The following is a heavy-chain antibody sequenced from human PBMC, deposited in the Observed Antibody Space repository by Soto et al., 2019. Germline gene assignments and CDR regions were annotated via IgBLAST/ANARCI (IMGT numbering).Heavy chain of an antibody. V-gene: IGHV3-21*01. CDR2: ISSSSSYI. Sequence: EVQLVESGGGLVKPGGSLRLSCAASGFTFSSYSMNWVRQAPGKGLEWVSSISSSSSYIYYADSVKGRFTISSDNAKNTLYLRMNSLRAEDTAVYYCAREVSKYSGYDFDYWGQGTLVTVSS. D-gene: IGHD5-12*01. J-gene: IGHJ4*02. CDR1: GFTFSSYS. CDR3: AREVSKYSGYDFDY.